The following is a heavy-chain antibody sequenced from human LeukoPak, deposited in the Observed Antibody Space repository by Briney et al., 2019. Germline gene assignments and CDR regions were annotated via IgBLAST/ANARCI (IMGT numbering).Heavy chain of an antibody. CDR2: INPNNGGT. CDR3: ARDRLDSSGYYYHPFVDY. CDR1: GYAFIGYY. Sequence: GASVKVSCKASGYAFIGYYIHWVRQAPGQGLEWMGRINPNNGGTNNAQKFQGRVTMTRDTSISTAYMELSRLRSDDTAVYYCARDRLDSSGYYYHPFVDYWGQGTLVTVSS. V-gene: IGHV1-2*06. D-gene: IGHD3-22*01. J-gene: IGHJ4*02.